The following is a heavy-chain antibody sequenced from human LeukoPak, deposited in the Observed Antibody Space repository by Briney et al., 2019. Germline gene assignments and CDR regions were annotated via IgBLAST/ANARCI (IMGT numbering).Heavy chain of an antibody. V-gene: IGHV4-39*01. CDR2: IYYSGST. D-gene: IGHD6-13*01. CDR3: ARTGYSSSWYSNGMDV. Sequence: SETLSLTCTVSGGSISSSSYYWGWIRQPPGKGLEWIGSIYYSGSTYYNPSLKSRVTISVDTSKNQFSLKLSSVTAADTAVYYCARTGYSSSWYSNGMDVWGQGTTVTVSS. CDR1: GGSISSSSYY. J-gene: IGHJ6*02.